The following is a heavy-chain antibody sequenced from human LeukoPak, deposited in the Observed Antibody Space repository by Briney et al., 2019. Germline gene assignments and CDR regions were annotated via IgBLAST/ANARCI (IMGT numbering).Heavy chain of an antibody. J-gene: IGHJ5*02. CDR1: GGTFSSYA. Sequence: SVKVSCKASGGTFSSYAISWVRQAPGQGLEWMGGIIPIFGTANYAQKFQGRVTITADESTSTAYMELSSLRPEDTAVYYCARGPPGDLDWFDPWGQGTLVTVSS. D-gene: IGHD3-10*01. CDR2: IIPIFGTA. V-gene: IGHV1-69*13. CDR3: ARGPPGDLDWFDP.